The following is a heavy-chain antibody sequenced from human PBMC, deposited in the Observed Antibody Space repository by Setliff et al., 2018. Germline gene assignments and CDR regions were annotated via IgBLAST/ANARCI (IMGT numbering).Heavy chain of an antibody. J-gene: IGHJ6*03. CDR3: AWKGSCERIGVDYYYYMDV. CDR2: INPNSGGT. D-gene: IGHD1-1*01. V-gene: IGHV1-2*02. Sequence: GASVKVSCKASGYTFTGYYMHWVRQAPGQGLEWMGWINPNSGGTNYEQKFQGRVTMTRDTSISTAYMELSRLRSDDTAVCYCAWKGSCERIGVDYYYYMDVWGKGTTVTVSS. CDR1: GYTFTGYY.